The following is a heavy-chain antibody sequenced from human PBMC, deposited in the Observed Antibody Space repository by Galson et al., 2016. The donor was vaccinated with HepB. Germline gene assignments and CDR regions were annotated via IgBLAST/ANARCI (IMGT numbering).Heavy chain of an antibody. Sequence: SETLSLTCAVYGGSFSGHYWSWVRQPPGKGLEWIGEINHSGRTNYNPSLKSRVAISVDTSKNQFSLILTSVTAADTAVYYCARGGATPMVLTYWGQGTLVTVSS. CDR3: ARGGATPMVLTY. V-gene: IGHV4-34*01. CDR2: INHSGRT. J-gene: IGHJ4*02. CDR1: GGSFSGHY. D-gene: IGHD5-18*01.